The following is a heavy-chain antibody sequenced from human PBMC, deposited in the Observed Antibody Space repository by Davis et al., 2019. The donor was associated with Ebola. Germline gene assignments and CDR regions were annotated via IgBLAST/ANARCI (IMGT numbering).Heavy chain of an antibody. Sequence: GGSLRLSCAASGFTFSSYWMSWVRQAPGKGLEWVSVIYSGGSTYYADSVKDRFTISRHNSKNTLYLQMNSLRAEDTAVYYCAREDIVVVPAAMGPNWNPRDYYYYGMDVWGQGTTVTVSS. J-gene: IGHJ6*02. V-gene: IGHV3-66*01. CDR2: IYSGGST. CDR3: AREDIVVVPAAMGPNWNPRDYYYYGMDV. D-gene: IGHD2-2*01. CDR1: GFTFSSYW.